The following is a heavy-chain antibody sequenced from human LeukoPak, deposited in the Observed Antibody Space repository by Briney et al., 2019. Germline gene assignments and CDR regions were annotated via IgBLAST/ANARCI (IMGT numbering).Heavy chain of an antibody. V-gene: IGHV3-48*01. CDR3: ARDPEGHYGSGTYYFDY. D-gene: IGHD3-10*01. CDR2: ISGSSTTI. CDR1: GFTFSSYY. J-gene: IGHJ4*02. Sequence: GGSLRLSCAASGFTFSSYYMSWVRQAPGKGLEWVSYISGSSTTIYYSDSVKGRFTVSRDNARNSLYLQMNSLRAEDTAVYYCARDPEGHYGSGTYYFDYWGQGALVTVSS.